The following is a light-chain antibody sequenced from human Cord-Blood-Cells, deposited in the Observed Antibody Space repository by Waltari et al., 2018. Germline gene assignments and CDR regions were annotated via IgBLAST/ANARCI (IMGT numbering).Light chain of an antibody. J-gene: IGLJ2*01. V-gene: IGLV2-14*03. CDR2: DVS. CDR1: SSDVGGSTY. CDR3: SSYTSSSTVV. Sequence: QSALTQPASVSGSPGQSITISCTGTSSDVGGSTYVSWYQHHPGKAPKLMIYDVSNRPSGVSNRFSGSKSGNTASLTISGLQAEDEADYYCSSYTSSSTVVFGGGTKLTVL.